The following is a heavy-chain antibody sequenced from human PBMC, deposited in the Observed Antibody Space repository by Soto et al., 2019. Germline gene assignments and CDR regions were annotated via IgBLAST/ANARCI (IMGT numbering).Heavy chain of an antibody. CDR2: IYHSGST. CDR3: ASILFWSAYYFDY. J-gene: IGHJ4*02. D-gene: IGHD3-3*01. V-gene: IGHV4-38-2*01. CDR1: GYSISSGYY. Sequence: LETLSLTCAVSGYSISSGYYWGWIRQPPGKGLQWVGSIYHSGSTYYNPSLKSRVTISVDTSKNQFSLKLSSVTAADTAVYYCASILFWSAYYFDYWGQGTLVTVSS.